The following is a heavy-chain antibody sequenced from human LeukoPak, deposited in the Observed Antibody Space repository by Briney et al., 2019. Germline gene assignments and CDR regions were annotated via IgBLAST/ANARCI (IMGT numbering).Heavy chain of an antibody. CDR1: GGSISSYY. V-gene: IGHV4-59*01. D-gene: IGHD2-2*01. Sequence: SETLSLTCTVSGGSISSYYWSWIRQPPGKGLEWIGYIYYCGSTNYNPSLKSRVTISVDTSKNQFSLKLSSVTAADTAVYYCARDCSSTSCYGTFDYWGQGTLVTVSS. J-gene: IGHJ4*02. CDR3: ARDCSSTSCYGTFDY. CDR2: IYYCGST.